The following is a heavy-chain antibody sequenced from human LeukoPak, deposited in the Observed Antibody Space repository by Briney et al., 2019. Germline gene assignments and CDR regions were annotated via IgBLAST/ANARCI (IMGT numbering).Heavy chain of an antibody. CDR2: ISWNSGSI. Sequence: GRSLRLSCAASGFTFDDYARHWVRQAPGKGLEWVSGISWNSGSIDYADSVKGRFTISRDNAKKFLFLQMNSLRVEDMALYYCAKDGGPYGGIRGYFDYWGQGTLVTASS. CDR1: GFTFDDYA. CDR3: AKDGGPYGGIRGYFDY. J-gene: IGHJ4*02. D-gene: IGHD4-23*01. V-gene: IGHV3-9*03.